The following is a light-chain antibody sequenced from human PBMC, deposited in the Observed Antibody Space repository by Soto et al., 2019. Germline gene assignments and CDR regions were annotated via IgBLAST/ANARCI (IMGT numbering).Light chain of an antibody. CDR2: KAS. J-gene: IGKJ4*01. CDR1: QSISSW. Sequence: DIQMTQSPSTLSASVGDRVTITCRASQSISSWLAWNQRKPGKAPNLLIYKASSLESGVPSRFSGSGSGTEFTLTISSLQPDDFATYSCQQYQSFPLTFGGGTKVEIK. CDR3: QQYQSFPLT. V-gene: IGKV1-5*03.